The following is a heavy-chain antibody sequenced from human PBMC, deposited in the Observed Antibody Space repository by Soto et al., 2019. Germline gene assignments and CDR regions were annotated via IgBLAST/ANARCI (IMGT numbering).Heavy chain of an antibody. CDR1: GFTFSNYW. Sequence: GGSLRLSCAASGFTFSNYWLSWVRQAPGKGLEWVASIKKDGSEKYYVGSVVGRFTISRDNAENSLYLQMDSLRAEDTAVYYCARLYFAAPIAPLAYWGQGTLVTVSS. J-gene: IGHJ4*02. V-gene: IGHV3-7*01. D-gene: IGHD2-21*01. CDR2: IKKDGSEK. CDR3: ARLYFAAPIAPLAY.